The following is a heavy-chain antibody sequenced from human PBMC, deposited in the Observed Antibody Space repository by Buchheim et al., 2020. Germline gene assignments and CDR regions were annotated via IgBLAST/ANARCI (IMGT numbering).Heavy chain of an antibody. D-gene: IGHD6-19*01. CDR3: AKDHWVGYSSGWYGMDV. J-gene: IGHJ6*02. CDR2: ISYDGSNK. CDR1: GFTFSSYG. V-gene: IGHV3-30*18. Sequence: QVQLVESGGGVVQPGRSLRLSCAASGFTFSSYGMHWVRQAPGKGLEWVAVISYDGSNKYYADSVKGRFTISRDNSKTTQYLQMNSLRAEDTAVYYCAKDHWVGYSSGWYGMDVWGQGTT.